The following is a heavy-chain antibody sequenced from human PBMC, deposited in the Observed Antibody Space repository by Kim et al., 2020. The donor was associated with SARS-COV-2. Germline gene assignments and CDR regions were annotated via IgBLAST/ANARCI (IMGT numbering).Heavy chain of an antibody. J-gene: IGHJ6*02. CDR1: GFTFRTYW. D-gene: IGHD2-21*02. CDR3: ARVITLVTYGMDV. Sequence: GGSLRLSCVASGFTFRTYWMSWVRQPPGKGLEWVANIKEDESVKYYVDSVKGRFTVSRDNAKNSLYLQMNSLRAEDTAVYYCARVITLVTYGMDVWGQGTTVTVSS. CDR2: IKEDESVK. V-gene: IGHV3-7*03.